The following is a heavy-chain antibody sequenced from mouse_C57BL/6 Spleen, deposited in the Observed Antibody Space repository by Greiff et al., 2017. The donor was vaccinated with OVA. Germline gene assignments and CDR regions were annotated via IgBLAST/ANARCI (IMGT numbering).Heavy chain of an antibody. Sequence: EVQLQESGGGLVKPGGSLKLSCAASGFTFSDYGMHWVRQAPEKGLEWVAYISSGSSTIYYADTVKGRFTISRDNAKNTLFLQMTSLRSEDTAMYYCARGGLYDGYYGYWGQGTTLTVSS. CDR1: GFTFSDYG. CDR3: ARGGLYDGYYGY. V-gene: IGHV5-17*01. CDR2: ISSGSSTI. J-gene: IGHJ2*01. D-gene: IGHD2-3*01.